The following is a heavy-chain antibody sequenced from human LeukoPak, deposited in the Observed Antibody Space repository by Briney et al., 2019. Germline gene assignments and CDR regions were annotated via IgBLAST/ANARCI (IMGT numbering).Heavy chain of an antibody. Sequence: SGPTLVNPTQTLTLTCTLSGFSLSSSGVGVGWIRQSPGKALEWLAVTYWSDEKRYSPSLKNRLTITRDTSKNQVVLTMTNMDPVDTAIYYRARRPEYWYNYFDPWGQGILVTVSS. CDR2: TYWSDEK. CDR1: GFSLSSSGVG. D-gene: IGHD2-8*02. V-gene: IGHV2-5*01. CDR3: ARRPEYWYNYFDP. J-gene: IGHJ5*02.